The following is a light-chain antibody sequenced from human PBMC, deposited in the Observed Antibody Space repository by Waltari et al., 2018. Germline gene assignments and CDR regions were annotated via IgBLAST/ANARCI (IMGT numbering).Light chain of an antibody. CDR2: STN. CDR3: VLYMGSGISV. V-gene: IGLV8-61*01. Sequence: QTVVTQEPSCSVSPGGTVTLTCGLISGSVSTNFYPTWYQQTPGQAPRTLLYSTNTRSSGVPDRFSGSILGNKAALTITGAQADDESDYYCVLYMGSGISVFGGGTKLTVL. CDR1: SGSVSTNFY. J-gene: IGLJ3*02.